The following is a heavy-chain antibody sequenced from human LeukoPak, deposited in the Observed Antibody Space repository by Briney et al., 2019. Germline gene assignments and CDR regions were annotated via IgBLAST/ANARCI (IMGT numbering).Heavy chain of an antibody. J-gene: IGHJ4*02. CDR3: AKSSGESSAYRVDY. V-gene: IGHV3-30*18. D-gene: IGHD3-22*01. CDR1: GFTFSDYG. Sequence: GRSLRLSCAASGFTFSDYGMHWVRQAPGKGLDWVGVISYDGSNQYYADSVKGRFTISRDNSKNTLYLQMNSLRAEDTAVYYWAKSSGESSAYRVDYWGQGTLVTVSS. CDR2: ISYDGSNQ.